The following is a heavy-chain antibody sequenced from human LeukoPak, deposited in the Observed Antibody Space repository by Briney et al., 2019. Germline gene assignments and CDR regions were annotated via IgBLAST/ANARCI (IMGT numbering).Heavy chain of an antibody. CDR3: AKERDYGPANY. J-gene: IGHJ4*02. CDR2: ISSSGSGGNT. D-gene: IGHD4/OR15-4a*01. Sequence: GGSLRLSCAASGVTLSSYAMSWARQAPGKGLEWVSGISSSGSGGNTYYADSVKGRFTISRDNSKNTLFLQMNSLRAEDTAIYYRAKERDYGPANYWGQGTLVTVSS. V-gene: IGHV3-23*01. CDR1: GVTLSSYA.